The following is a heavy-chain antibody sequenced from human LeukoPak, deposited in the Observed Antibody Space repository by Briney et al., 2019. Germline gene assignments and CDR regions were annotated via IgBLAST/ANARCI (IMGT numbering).Heavy chain of an antibody. V-gene: IGHV3-23*01. CDR3: AKTRSRNMITFGGVENWFDP. Sequence: PGGSLRLSCAASRFTFSSYGMSWVRQAPGKGLEWVSAIGGSGGGTYYADSVKGRFTISRDTSKNTLYLQMNSLRAEDTAVYYCAKTRSRNMITFGGVENWFDPWGQGTLVTVSS. J-gene: IGHJ5*02. CDR2: IGGSGGGT. D-gene: IGHD3-16*01. CDR1: RFTFSSYG.